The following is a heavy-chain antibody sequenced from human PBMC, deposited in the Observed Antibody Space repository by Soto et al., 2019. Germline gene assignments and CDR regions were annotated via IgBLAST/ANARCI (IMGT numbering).Heavy chain of an antibody. CDR2: ISYDGSNK. Sequence: HPXGSLILSCSASGFTFSSYGMHWVRQAPGKGLEWVAVISYDGSNKYYADSVKGRFTISRDNSKNTLYLQMNSLRAEDTAVYYCAKGSSWTGHYYYGMDVWGQGTTVTVSS. CDR1: GFTFSSYG. D-gene: IGHD6-13*01. V-gene: IGHV3-30*18. CDR3: AKGSSWTGHYYYGMDV. J-gene: IGHJ6*02.